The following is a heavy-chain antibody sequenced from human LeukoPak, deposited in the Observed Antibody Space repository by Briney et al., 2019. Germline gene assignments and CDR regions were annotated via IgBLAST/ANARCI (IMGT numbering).Heavy chain of an antibody. Sequence: GGSLRLSCAASGFTFSDQSMNWVRQTPGKGLEWVSSISSNSLHIFYADSVKGRFTISRDNAKNSLYLQMNNLRAEDTAVYYCVGPDSQFDCWGQGTLVTVSS. CDR3: VGPDSQFDC. CDR1: GFTFSDQS. V-gene: IGHV3-21*01. D-gene: IGHD3-10*01. J-gene: IGHJ4*02. CDR2: ISSNSLHI.